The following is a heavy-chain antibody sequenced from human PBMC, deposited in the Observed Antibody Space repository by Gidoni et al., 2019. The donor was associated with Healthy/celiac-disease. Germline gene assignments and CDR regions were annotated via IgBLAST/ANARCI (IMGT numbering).Heavy chain of an antibody. CDR2: IDWDDDK. Sequence: GKALEWLALIDWDDDKYYSTSLKTRLTISKDTSKNQVFLTMTNMDPVDTATYYCARSTSIAARPDWFDPWGQGTLVTVSS. D-gene: IGHD6-6*01. V-gene: IGHV2-70*13. CDR3: ARSTSIAARPDWFDP. J-gene: IGHJ5*02.